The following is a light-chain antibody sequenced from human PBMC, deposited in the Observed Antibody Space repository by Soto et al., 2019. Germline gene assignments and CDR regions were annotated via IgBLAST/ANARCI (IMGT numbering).Light chain of an antibody. Sequence: SPGEIATLSCGASQTISSSLAWYQQRPGLAPRLLIYDASSRATGIPDRFSGSGSGTDFTLTISRLEPEDFAVYYCQQYGTSLTFGPGTKVDIK. CDR3: QQYGTSLT. V-gene: IGKV3D-20*01. CDR2: DAS. J-gene: IGKJ3*01. CDR1: QTISSS.